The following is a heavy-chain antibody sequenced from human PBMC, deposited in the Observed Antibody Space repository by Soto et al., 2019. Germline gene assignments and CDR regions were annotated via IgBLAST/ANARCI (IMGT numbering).Heavy chain of an antibody. CDR1: GFTFSSYE. V-gene: IGHV3-48*03. J-gene: IGHJ6*02. CDR3: ARGMGYPPDYYYYYYGMDV. Sequence: SGGSLRLSCAASGFTFSSYEMNWVRQAPGKGLEWVSYISSSGSTIYYADSVKGRFTISRDNAKNSLYLQMNSLRAEDTAVYYCARGMGYPPDYYYYYYGMDVWGQGTTVTVSS. D-gene: IGHD2-15*01. CDR2: ISSSGSTI.